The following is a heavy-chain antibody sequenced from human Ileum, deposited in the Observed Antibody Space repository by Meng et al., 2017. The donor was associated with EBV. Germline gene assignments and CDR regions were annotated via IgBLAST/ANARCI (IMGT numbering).Heavy chain of an antibody. J-gene: IGHJ4*02. CDR3: ARVGQWLPVDY. CDR1: CGSISSSNW. Sequence: QVQLPESGPGRVQPSGPLSLTCAVSCGSISSSNWWSWLRQPPGKGLEWIGEIYHSWSTNYNPSLKSRVTISVDKSKNQFSLNLSSVTAADTAVYYCARVGQWLPVDYWGQGTLVTVSS. D-gene: IGHD6-19*01. CDR2: IYHSWST. V-gene: IGHV4-4*02.